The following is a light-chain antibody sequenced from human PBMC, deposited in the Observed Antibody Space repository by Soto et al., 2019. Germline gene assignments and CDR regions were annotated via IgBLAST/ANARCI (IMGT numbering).Light chain of an antibody. CDR1: QSISSY. Sequence: QMTQSPASLSASVGDRVTITCRASQSISSYLNWYQQKPGKAPKLLIYEESSLETGVPSRFSGSGSGTEFTLTISSLQPDDFATYYCQQYNTFWTFGQGAKVDIK. V-gene: IGKV1-5*03. J-gene: IGKJ1*01. CDR3: QQYNTFWT. CDR2: EES.